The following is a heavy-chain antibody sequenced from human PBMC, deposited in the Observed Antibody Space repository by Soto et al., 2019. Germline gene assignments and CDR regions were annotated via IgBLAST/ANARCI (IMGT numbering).Heavy chain of an antibody. D-gene: IGHD2-21*02. CDR3: ARADFCGGDCYGFDY. J-gene: IGHJ4*02. V-gene: IGHV1-69*01. Sequence: QVQLVQSGAEVKKPGSSVNVSCKASGGTFSSYAISWVRQAPGQGLEWMGGIIPIFCTANYAQKFQGRVTITADESTSTASMELSSLRSEDTAVYYCARADFCGGDCYGFDYWGQGTLVTVSS. CDR1: GGTFSSYA. CDR2: IIPIFCTA.